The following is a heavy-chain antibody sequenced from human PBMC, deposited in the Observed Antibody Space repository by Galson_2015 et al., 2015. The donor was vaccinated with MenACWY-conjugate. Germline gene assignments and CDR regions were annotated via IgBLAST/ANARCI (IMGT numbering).Heavy chain of an antibody. D-gene: IGHD1-26*01. CDR3: ARHSTDLSLDS. V-gene: IGHV3-11*06. J-gene: IGHJ4*02. CDR2: TSSGGSQT. Sequence: SLRLSCADSRLTFGHYYMSWVRQAPGKGLEWISFTSSGGSQTNYADSVKGRFTISRDNVQNSLYLQMNSLKIDDTAIYYCARHSTDLSLDSWGQGTLVTVAS. CDR1: RLTFGHYY.